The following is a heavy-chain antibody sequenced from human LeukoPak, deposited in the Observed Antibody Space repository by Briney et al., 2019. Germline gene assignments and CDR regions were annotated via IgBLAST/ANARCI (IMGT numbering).Heavy chain of an antibody. V-gene: IGHV3-21*01. Sequence: GGSLRLSCAASGFTFSSYSMNWVRQAPGKGLEWVSSISSSSSYIYYADSVKGRFTISRDNAKNSLYLQMNSLRAEDTAVYYCARDSWPLDDFWSGYPQAFDIWGQGTMVTVSS. D-gene: IGHD3-3*01. J-gene: IGHJ3*02. CDR1: GFTFSSYS. CDR3: ARDSWPLDDFWSGYPQAFDI. CDR2: ISSSSSYI.